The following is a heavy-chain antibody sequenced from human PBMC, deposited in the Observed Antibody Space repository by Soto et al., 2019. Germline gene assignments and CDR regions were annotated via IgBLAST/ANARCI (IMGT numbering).Heavy chain of an antibody. D-gene: IGHD3-3*01. J-gene: IGHJ5*02. Sequence: RRSLGLSCAASGFTFSSYAMHWFRQAPGKGLEWVAVISYDGSNKYYADSVKGRFTISRDNSKNTLYLQMNSLRAEDTAVYYCARDQATSWYDWCSGDYHRNGWLHPWGKRS. CDR3: ARDQATSWYDWCSGDYHRNGWLHP. V-gene: IGHV3-30-3*01. CDR2: ISYDGSNK. CDR1: GFTFSSYA.